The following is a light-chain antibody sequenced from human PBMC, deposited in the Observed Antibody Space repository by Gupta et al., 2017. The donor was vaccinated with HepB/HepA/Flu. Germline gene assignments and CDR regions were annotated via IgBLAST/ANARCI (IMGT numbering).Light chain of an antibody. V-gene: IGKV3-11*01. J-gene: IGKJ4*01. CDR3: QQRLNWPLT. Sequence: EIVLTQSPGTLSLSPGERGTLSCRASQSASSHLAWYQQKPGQAPRLLIYDASNRATGIPARFSGSGFGTDFTLTISSVEPEDFADYYCQQRLNWPLTFGGGTKVEI. CDR1: QSASSH. CDR2: DAS.